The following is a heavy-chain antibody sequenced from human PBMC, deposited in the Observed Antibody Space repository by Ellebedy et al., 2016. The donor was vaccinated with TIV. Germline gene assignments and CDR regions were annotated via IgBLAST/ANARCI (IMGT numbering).Heavy chain of an antibody. V-gene: IGHV1-46*01. J-gene: IGHJ4*02. Sequence: ASVKVSCKASGYIFTSYRMHWVRQAPGQGLEWVGIINPSGGSTGYAQKFQGRVTMTSDTSTSTVYMELSSLRSEDTAVYYCARCRTPGYDSGGYEHWGQGTLVTVSS. CDR1: GYIFTSYR. CDR3: ARCRTPGYDSGGYEH. CDR2: INPSGGST. D-gene: IGHD3-22*01.